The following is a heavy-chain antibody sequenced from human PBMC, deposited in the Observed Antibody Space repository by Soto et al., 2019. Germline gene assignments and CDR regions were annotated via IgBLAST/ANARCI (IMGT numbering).Heavy chain of an antibody. CDR1: IVSFTRYA. D-gene: IGHD2-15*01. CDR2: ISNDGSNE. V-gene: IGHV3-30*18. CDR3: AKESGGQEDVGPYSTYGMDA. Sequence: PGGSLCLSCVFSIVSFTRYALHCVRHSPGKWLEWVAAISNDGSNEYYADPVKGRFNIFRDNSKDTVYLQMNSMRHEDSAVYFCAKESGGQEDVGPYSTYGMDAWGQGTTVTVSS. J-gene: IGHJ6*02.